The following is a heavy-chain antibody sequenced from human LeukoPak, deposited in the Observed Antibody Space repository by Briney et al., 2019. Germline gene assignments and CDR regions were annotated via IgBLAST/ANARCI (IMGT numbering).Heavy chain of an antibody. D-gene: IGHD3-22*01. V-gene: IGHV4-59*01. CDR3: ARGDQYYYGSSGYSGYYGMDV. CDR1: GGSISSYY. J-gene: IGHJ6*02. CDR2: IYYSGST. Sequence: SETLSLTCTVSGGSISSYYWSWIRQPPGKGLEWIGDIYYSGSTNYNPSLKSRVTISVDTSKIPFSLKLSSVTAADTAVYSCARGDQYYYGSSGYSGYYGMDVWGQGTTVTVSS.